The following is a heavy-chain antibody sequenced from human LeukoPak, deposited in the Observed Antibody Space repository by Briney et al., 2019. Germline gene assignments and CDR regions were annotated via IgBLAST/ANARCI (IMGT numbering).Heavy chain of an antibody. Sequence: GGSLRLSRAASGVCLDVSTTHCGRQALGASVECVSLICGDGGRIYYADSVKCRFTFSRDNSKNSLYLQMNSLRSEDTALYSCAKDIHDRVYPDGWGQGTLVTVAS. CDR2: ICGDGGRI. V-gene: IGHV3-43*02. D-gene: IGHD1-1*01. CDR1: GVCLDVST. J-gene: IGHJ4*02. CDR3: AKDIHDRVYPDG.